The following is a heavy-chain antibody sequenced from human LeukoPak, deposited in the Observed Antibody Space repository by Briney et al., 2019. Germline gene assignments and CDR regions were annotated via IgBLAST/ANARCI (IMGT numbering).Heavy chain of an antibody. J-gene: IGHJ6*02. Sequence: PSQTLSLTCAVSGGSISSGSYSWSWIRQPPGKGLEWIGYIYPRGSTYYNPSLKSRVILSLDKSANQFSLNLSSVTAADTAVYYCAIGPATNDLLTGYSINYYYGMDVWGQGTTVTVSS. CDR3: AIGPATNDLLTGYSINYYYGMDV. D-gene: IGHD3-9*01. CDR1: GGSISSGSYS. CDR2: IYPRGST. V-gene: IGHV4-30-2*01.